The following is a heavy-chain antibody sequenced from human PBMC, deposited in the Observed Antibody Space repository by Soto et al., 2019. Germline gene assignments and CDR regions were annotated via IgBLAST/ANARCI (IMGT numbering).Heavy chain of an antibody. D-gene: IGHD5-12*01. J-gene: IGHJ4*02. V-gene: IGHV3-48*01. CDR1: GFTLSSYS. Sequence: GGSLRLSCAASGFTLSSYSMNWVRQAPGKGLEWLSYISNSGSTIYYADSVKGRFTVSRDNAKNSLYLQMSSLRADDTAVYYCSRALVAHLDYWGQGTLVTVSS. CDR2: ISNSGSTI. CDR3: SRALVAHLDY.